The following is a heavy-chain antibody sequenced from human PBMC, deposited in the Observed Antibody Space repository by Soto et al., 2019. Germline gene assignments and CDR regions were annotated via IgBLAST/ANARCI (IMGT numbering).Heavy chain of an antibody. D-gene: IGHD3-9*01. Sequence: GGSLRLSCAASGFTFSSYGMHWVRQAPGKGLEWVAVIWYDGSNKYYADSVKGRFTISRDNSKNTLYLQMNSLRAEDTAVYYCCATREISQDYCDILTDPAWVDYYGMDVWGQETTVNVSS. CDR1: GFTFSSYG. V-gene: IGHV3-33*01. J-gene: IGHJ6*02. CDR3: CATREISQDYCDILTDPAWVDYYGMDV. CDR2: IWYDGSNK.